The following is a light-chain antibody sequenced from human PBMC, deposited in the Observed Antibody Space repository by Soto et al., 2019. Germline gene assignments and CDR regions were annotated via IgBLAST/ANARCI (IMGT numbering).Light chain of an antibody. CDR2: EVS. CDR1: SSDIGGYDH. CDR3: CSYTSSTTPL. J-gene: IGLJ2*01. Sequence: QSALTQPPSASGSPGQSVTISCTGTSSDIGGYDHVSWYQQHPGKAPKLVISEVSNRPSGVSNRFSGSKSGNTASLTISGLQAEDEADYYCCSYTSSTTPLFGGGTKLTVL. V-gene: IGLV2-14*01.